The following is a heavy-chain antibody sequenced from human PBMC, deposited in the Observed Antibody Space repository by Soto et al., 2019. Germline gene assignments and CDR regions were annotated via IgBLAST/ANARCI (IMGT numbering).Heavy chain of an antibody. D-gene: IGHD2-15*01. CDR3: ARDQGVAATHY. CDR1: GLIFSDYA. Sequence: GGSLRLSCAASGLIFSDYAMSWVRQAPGKGLECVACISGSGGDIFYADSVKGRFTISRDNSKNSLYLQMNSLRAEDTAVYYCARDQGVAATHYWGQGTLVTVSS. V-gene: IGHV3-23*01. CDR2: ISGSGGDI. J-gene: IGHJ4*02.